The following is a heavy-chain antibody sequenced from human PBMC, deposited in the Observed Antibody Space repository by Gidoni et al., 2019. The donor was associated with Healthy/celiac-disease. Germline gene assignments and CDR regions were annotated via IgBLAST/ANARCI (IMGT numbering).Heavy chain of an antibody. Sequence: EVQLLESGGGLVQPGGSLRLSCAASGFTFSSYAMSWFRQAPGKGLDWVSAISGSCGSTYYADSVKGRFTISKDNSKNTLYLQMNSLRAEDTAVYYCAKPGRYCSGGICYINWFDPWGQGTLVTVSS. V-gene: IGHV3-23*01. CDR2: ISGSCGST. J-gene: IGHJ5*02. CDR3: AKPGRYCSGGICYINWFDP. D-gene: IGHD2-15*01. CDR1: GFTFSSYA.